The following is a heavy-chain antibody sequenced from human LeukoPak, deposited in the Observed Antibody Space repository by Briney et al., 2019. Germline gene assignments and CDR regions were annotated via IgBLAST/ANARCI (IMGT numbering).Heavy chain of an antibody. Sequence: GASVKVSCKAAGYTFSSYDINWVRQAPGQGLEYMGWMNPSSGNTGYTQKFQGRITMTRDTSIGTAYMELSSLKSEDTALYYCTRMRGYTYGYWYLDLWGRGTLVTVCS. CDR3: TRMRGYTYGYWYLDL. D-gene: IGHD5-18*01. J-gene: IGHJ2*01. CDR1: GYTFSSYD. CDR2: MNPSSGNT. V-gene: IGHV1-8*01.